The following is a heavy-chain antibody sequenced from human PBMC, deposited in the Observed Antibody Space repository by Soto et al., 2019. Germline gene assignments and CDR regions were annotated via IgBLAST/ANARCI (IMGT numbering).Heavy chain of an antibody. D-gene: IGHD6-19*01. Sequence: GSVKVSFKASGYPFTSSGISLVRQAPGQGPEWMGWISTYNGNTNYAQNLQGRVTMTTDTSTSTAYMELRGPRSDDTAVYYCARKVAGYFDYWGQGTMVTVSS. CDR1: GYPFTSSG. CDR3: ARKVAGYFDY. CDR2: ISTYNGNT. V-gene: IGHV1-18*01. J-gene: IGHJ4*02.